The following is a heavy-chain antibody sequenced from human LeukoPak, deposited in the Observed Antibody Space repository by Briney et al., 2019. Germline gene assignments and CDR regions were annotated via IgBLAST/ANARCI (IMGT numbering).Heavy chain of an antibody. Sequence: PGGSLRLSCVVSGFTFSSYAMSWVRQAPGKGLEWVTVISGGGGTTYYADSVKGRFTISRDNAKNSLYLQMNSLRAEDTAVYYCARESIRDGYVFDYWGQGTLVTVSS. J-gene: IGHJ4*02. CDR3: ARESIRDGYVFDY. V-gene: IGHV3-23*01. CDR1: GFTFSSYA. CDR2: ISGGGGTT. D-gene: IGHD5-24*01.